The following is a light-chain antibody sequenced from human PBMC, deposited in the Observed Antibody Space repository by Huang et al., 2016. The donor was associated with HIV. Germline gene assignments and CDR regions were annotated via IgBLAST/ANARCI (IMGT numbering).Light chain of an antibody. CDR3: QQYNNWPPGT. J-gene: IGKJ1*01. V-gene: IGKV3-15*01. CDR2: GAS. Sequence: EIVMTQSPATLSVSPGERATLSCRASQSVSSNLAWYKEKPGQAPRLLSYGASTRATGIPVKFSGSGSGTEFTLTINSLQSEDFAIYYCQQYNNWPPGTFGQGTNVEIK. CDR1: QSVSSN.